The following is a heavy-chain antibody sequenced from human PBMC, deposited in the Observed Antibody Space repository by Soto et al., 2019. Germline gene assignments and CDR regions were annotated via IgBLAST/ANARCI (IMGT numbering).Heavy chain of an antibody. V-gene: IGHV3-30*04. CDR2: TSYDGSIN. CDR3: ASLTITGTTAPYYYNMDV. Sequence: GGSLRLSCAGSGFTFGSYEMHWVRQAPGKGLEWVTFTSYDGSINYYADSVKGRFTMSRDNSKNLLYLQMNSLRAEDTAVYYCASLTITGTTAPYYYNMDVWGQGTTVTVSS. J-gene: IGHJ6*02. CDR1: GFTFGSYE. D-gene: IGHD1-20*01.